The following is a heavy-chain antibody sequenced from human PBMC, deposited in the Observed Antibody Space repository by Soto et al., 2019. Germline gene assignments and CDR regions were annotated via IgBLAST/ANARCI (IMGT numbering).Heavy chain of an antibody. D-gene: IGHD1-26*01. CDR1: GFTFSSYS. Sequence: EVQLVESGGGRVKPGGSLRLSCAASGFTFSSYSMNWVRQAPGKGLEWVSSISSSSSYIYYADSVKGRFTISRDNAKNSLYLQMNSLRAEDTAVYYCARDEMLAKKGSEYWGQGTLVTFSS. V-gene: IGHV3-21*01. CDR2: ISSSSSYI. J-gene: IGHJ4*02. CDR3: ARDEMLAKKGSEY.